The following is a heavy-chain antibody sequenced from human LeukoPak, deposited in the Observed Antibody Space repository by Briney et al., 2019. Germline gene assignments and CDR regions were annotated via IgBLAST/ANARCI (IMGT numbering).Heavy chain of an antibody. J-gene: IGHJ4*02. Sequence: SETLSLTCAVYGGSFSGYYWSWIRQPPGKGLEWIGEINHSGSTNYNPSLKSRVTISVDTSKNQFSLKLSSVTAADTAVYYCARLDTARGWDYWGQGTLVTVSS. CDR1: GGSFSGYY. V-gene: IGHV4-34*01. CDR3: ARLDTARGWDY. D-gene: IGHD5-18*01. CDR2: INHSGST.